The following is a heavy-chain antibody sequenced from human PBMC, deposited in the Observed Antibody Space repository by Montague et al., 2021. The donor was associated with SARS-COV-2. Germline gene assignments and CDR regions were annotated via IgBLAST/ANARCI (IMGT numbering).Heavy chain of an antibody. Sequence: SETLSLTCTVSGGSISSSSYFRGWIRQPPGKGLEWIGSIDYSGNTYYNPSLKSRVTISADTSKNQFSLKLSSVTAADTAVFYCARAFIAAAGTTSFNYWGQRTLVSVSS. CDR2: IDYSGNT. J-gene: IGHJ4*02. V-gene: IGHV4-39*01. D-gene: IGHD6-13*01. CDR1: GGSISSSSYF. CDR3: ARAFIAAAGTTSFNY.